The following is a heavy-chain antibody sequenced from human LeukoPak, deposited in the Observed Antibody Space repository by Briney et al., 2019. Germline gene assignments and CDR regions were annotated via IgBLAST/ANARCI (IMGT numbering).Heavy chain of an antibody. D-gene: IGHD2-8*01. CDR3: ARAGYCTNGVCRGDFDY. Sequence: GGSLRLSCAASGFTFSSYEMNWVRQAPGKGLEWVSYISSSGSTIYYADSVKGRFNISRDNAKNSLYLQMNSLRAEDTAVYYCARAGYCTNGVCRGDFDYWGQGTLVTVSS. CDR1: GFTFSSYE. CDR2: ISSSGSTI. V-gene: IGHV3-48*03. J-gene: IGHJ4*02.